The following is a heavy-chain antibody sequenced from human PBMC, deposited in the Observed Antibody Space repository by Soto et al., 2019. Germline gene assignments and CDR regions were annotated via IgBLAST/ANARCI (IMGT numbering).Heavy chain of an antibody. CDR1: AGSISSYW. Sequence: SETLSLTCTVSAGSISSYWWSWVRQPPGKRLEWIGDIFYSANTNYNPSLKSRVTMSLDTSKSQFSLRVTSVTAADTALYYCARKATSLRWFDSWGQGTLVTVSS. CDR2: IFYSANT. CDR3: ARKATSLRWFDS. D-gene: IGHD2-2*01. J-gene: IGHJ5*01. V-gene: IGHV4-59*01.